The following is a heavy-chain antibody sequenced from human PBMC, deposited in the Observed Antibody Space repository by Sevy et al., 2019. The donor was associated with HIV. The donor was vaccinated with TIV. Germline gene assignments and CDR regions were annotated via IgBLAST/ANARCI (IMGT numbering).Heavy chain of an antibody. D-gene: IGHD3-9*01. CDR3: ARAVQYYDILTGWMVYYFDY. J-gene: IGHJ4*02. Sequence: ASVKVSCKASGYTFTGYYMHWVRQAPGQGLEWMGWINPNSGGTNYAQTFQGRVTMTRDTSISTAYMELSRLRSDDTAVYYCARAVQYYDILTGWMVYYFDYWGQGTLVTVSS. CDR2: INPNSGGT. V-gene: IGHV1-2*02. CDR1: GYTFTGYY.